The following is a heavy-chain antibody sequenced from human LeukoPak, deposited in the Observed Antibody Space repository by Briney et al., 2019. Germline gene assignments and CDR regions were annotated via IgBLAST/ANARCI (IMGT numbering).Heavy chain of an antibody. V-gene: IGHV4-39*07. J-gene: IGHJ4*02. Sequence: PSETLSLTCSVSGGSISSSSYYWGWIRQPPGKGLEWIGSIYYSGSTYYNPSLKSRVTISVDTSKNQFSLKLSSVTAADTAVYYCARDQGSIVGATSDFDYWGQGTLVTVSS. CDR2: IYYSGST. CDR1: GGSISSSSYY. CDR3: ARDQGSIVGATSDFDY. D-gene: IGHD1-26*01.